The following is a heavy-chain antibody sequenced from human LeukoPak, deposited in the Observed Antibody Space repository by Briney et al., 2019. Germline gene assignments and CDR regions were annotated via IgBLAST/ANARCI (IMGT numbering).Heavy chain of an antibody. CDR3: ARDPSNSSGWYIFFDF. V-gene: IGHV1-18*01. CDR2: ISTYNGDT. J-gene: IGHJ4*02. Sequence: ASVKVSCKAFGYRFSSYGIIWVRQAPGQGLEWMGWISTYNGDTKYAQKLQGRVTMTRDTSTNTAYMELRSLRSDDTAVYYCARDPSNSSGWYIFFDFWGQGTLVAVSS. D-gene: IGHD6-19*01. CDR1: GYRFSSYG.